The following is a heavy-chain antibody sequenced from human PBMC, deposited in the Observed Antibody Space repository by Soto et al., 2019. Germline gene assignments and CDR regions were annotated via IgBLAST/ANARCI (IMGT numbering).Heavy chain of an antibody. J-gene: IGHJ6*02. Sequence: SETLSLTCTVSGGSISSYYWSWIRQPPGKGLEWIGYIYYSGSTNYNPSLKSRVTISVDTSKNQFSLKLSSVTAADTAVYYCARRAYYGSGSYYGYYYYGMDVWGQGTTVTVSS. D-gene: IGHD3-10*01. V-gene: IGHV4-59*08. CDR3: ARRAYYGSGSYYGYYYYGMDV. CDR2: IYYSGST. CDR1: GGSISSYY.